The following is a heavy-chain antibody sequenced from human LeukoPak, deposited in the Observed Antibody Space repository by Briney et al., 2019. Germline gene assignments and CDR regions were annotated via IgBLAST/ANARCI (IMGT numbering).Heavy chain of an antibody. Sequence: SETLSLTCTVSGGSISSSSYYWGWIRQPPGKGLEWIGSIYYSGSTYYNPSLKSRVTISVDTSKNQFSLKLSSVTAADTAVYYCARGMVRVDYWGQGTLVTVSS. J-gene: IGHJ4*02. CDR2: IYYSGST. D-gene: IGHD3-10*01. V-gene: IGHV4-39*07. CDR1: GGSISSSSYY. CDR3: ARGMVRVDY.